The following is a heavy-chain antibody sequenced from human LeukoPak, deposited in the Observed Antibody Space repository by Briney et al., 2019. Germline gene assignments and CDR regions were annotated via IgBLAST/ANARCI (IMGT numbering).Heavy chain of an antibody. CDR2: ITYDGSDD. J-gene: IGHJ6*03. CDR3: AREGQWGPHSPGNYHYMDV. V-gene: IGHV3-30*04. Sequence: PGGSLRLSCGASGLISYMYDILWVRQAQGQGLEGGAVITYDGSDDKYADFVKGTFTISSDSSKNTLSLQMNILRVEDTAVYYCAREGQWGPHSPGNYHYMDVWGRGTTVTVSS. CDR1: GLISYMYD. D-gene: IGHD6-19*01.